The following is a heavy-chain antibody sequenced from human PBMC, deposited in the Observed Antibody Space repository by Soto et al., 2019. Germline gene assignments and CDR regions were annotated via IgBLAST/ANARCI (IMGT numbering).Heavy chain of an antibody. Sequence: ASVKVSCKASGGTFSSYAISWVRQAPGQGLEWMGGIIPIFGTANYAQKFQGRVTITADKSTSTAYMELSSLRSEDTAVYYCARDRGYCSSTSCRGKFDYWGQGTLVTVSS. CDR3: ARDRGYCSSTSCRGKFDY. CDR2: IIPIFGTA. CDR1: GGTFSSYA. J-gene: IGHJ4*02. V-gene: IGHV1-69*06. D-gene: IGHD2-2*01.